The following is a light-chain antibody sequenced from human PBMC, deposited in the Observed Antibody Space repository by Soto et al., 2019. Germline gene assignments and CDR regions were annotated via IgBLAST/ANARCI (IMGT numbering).Light chain of an antibody. Sequence: QPVLTQPSSVSRTPGQGVTISCSGSISNIGNNYVYWFQQLPGTAPKVLSNRNDQRPSGVPDRFSGSKSGTSASLAISGLRSEDEADYYCAAWDDTVRSYVFGTGTKLTVL. CDR1: ISNIGNNY. CDR2: RND. V-gene: IGLV1-47*01. J-gene: IGLJ1*01. CDR3: AAWDDTVRSYV.